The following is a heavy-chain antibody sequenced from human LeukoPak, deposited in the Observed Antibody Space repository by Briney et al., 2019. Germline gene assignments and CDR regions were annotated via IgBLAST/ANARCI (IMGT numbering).Heavy chain of an antibody. V-gene: IGHV1-46*01. J-gene: IGHJ4*02. D-gene: IGHD4-17*01. CDR3: ARGTKVTIGLSH. Sequence: NFQGRVTMTRDTSTSTVYMELSSLRSEDTAVYYCARGTKVTIGLSHWGQGTLVTVSS.